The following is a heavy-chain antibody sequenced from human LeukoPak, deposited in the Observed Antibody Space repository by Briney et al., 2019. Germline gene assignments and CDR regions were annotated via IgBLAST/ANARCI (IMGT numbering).Heavy chain of an antibody. Sequence: GGSLRLSCAASGFTFSTYSMNWVRQAPGEWLEWVSSIISSSSYIYYADSVKGRFTISRDNAKNSLYLQMNSLRAEDTAVYYCARDPQYCSGGSCYSFDYWGQGTLVTVSS. CDR1: GFTFSTYS. CDR2: IISSSSYI. V-gene: IGHV3-21*01. J-gene: IGHJ4*02. CDR3: ARDPQYCSGGSCYSFDY. D-gene: IGHD2-15*01.